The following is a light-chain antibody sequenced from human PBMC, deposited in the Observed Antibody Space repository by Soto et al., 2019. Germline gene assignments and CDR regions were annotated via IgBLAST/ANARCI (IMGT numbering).Light chain of an antibody. CDR1: QSVRSNY. V-gene: IGKV3-20*01. J-gene: IGKJ4*01. CDR3: QQYASSPLT. Sequence: IVLTKSPGTLSLSSGERATLSCRASQSVRSNYLAWYQQKPGQAPRLLIYGASSRATGIPDRFGGSGSGTDFTLTISRLEPEDFAVYYCQQYASSPLTFGGGTKVEIK. CDR2: GAS.